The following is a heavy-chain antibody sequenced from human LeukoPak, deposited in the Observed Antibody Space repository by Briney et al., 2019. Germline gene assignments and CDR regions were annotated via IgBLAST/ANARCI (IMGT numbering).Heavy chain of an antibody. CDR3: AKSITMVRGVLYGMDV. D-gene: IGHD3-10*01. CDR2: ISGSGGST. Sequence: PGGSLRLSCAASGFTFSSYSMNWVRQAPGKGLEWVSAISGSGGSTYYADSVKGRFTISRDNSKNTLYLQMNSLRAEDTAVYYCAKSITMVRGVLYGMDVWGQGTTVTVSS. CDR1: GFTFSSYS. V-gene: IGHV3-23*01. J-gene: IGHJ6*02.